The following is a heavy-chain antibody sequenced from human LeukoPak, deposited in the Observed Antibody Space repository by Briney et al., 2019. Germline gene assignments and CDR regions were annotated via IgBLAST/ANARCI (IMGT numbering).Heavy chain of an antibody. J-gene: IGHJ5*02. CDR1: GGSISSSSYY. CDR3: AIPRYCSSTSCRGTFDP. Sequence: SETLSLTCTVSGGSISSSSYYWGWIRQPPGKGLEWIGSIYYSGSTYYNPSLKSRVTISVDTSKNQFSLKLSSVTAADTAVYYCAIPRYCSSTSCRGTFDPWGQGTLDTVSS. D-gene: IGHD2-2*01. CDR2: IYYSGST. V-gene: IGHV4-39*01.